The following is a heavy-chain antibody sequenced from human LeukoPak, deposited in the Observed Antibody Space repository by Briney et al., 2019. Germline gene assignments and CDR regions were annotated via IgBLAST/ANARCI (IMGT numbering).Heavy chain of an antibody. V-gene: IGHV5-51*01. CDR2: IYPGNSDT. D-gene: IGHD6-19*01. CDR3: ARHSSHTVAAPTPFDY. Sequence: GESLKISCKGSGYMFSSYWIGWVRQMPGKGLEWMGIIYPGNSDTRYSPSFQGQVTISADKSISTAYLQWSRLKASDTAIYYCARHSSHTVAAPTPFDYWGQGTLVTVSS. CDR1: GYMFSSYW. J-gene: IGHJ4*02.